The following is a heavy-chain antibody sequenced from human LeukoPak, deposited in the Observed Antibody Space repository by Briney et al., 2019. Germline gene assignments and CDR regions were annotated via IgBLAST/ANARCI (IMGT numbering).Heavy chain of an antibody. Sequence: SETLSLTCAVYGGSFSGYYWSWIRQPPGKGLEWIGEINHSGSTNYNPSLKSRVTISVDTSKNQFSLKLSSVTAADTAVYYCARVGSSGWYPFDHWGQGTLVTVSS. CDR1: GGSFSGYY. J-gene: IGHJ4*02. V-gene: IGHV4-34*01. CDR2: INHSGST. D-gene: IGHD6-19*01. CDR3: ARVGSSGWYPFDH.